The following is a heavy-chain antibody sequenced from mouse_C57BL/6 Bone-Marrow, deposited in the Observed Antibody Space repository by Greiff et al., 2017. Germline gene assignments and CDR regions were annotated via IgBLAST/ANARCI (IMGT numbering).Heavy chain of an antibody. CDR2: INPGSGGT. J-gene: IGHJ4*01. D-gene: IGHD4-1*01. CDR3: ARRVGREYAMDY. Sequence: VQGVESGAELVRPGTSVKVSCKASGYAFTNYLIEWVKQRPGQGLEWIGVINPGSGGTNYNEKFKGKATLTADKSSSTAYMQLSSLTSEDSAVYFCARRVGREYAMDYWGQGTSVTVSS. CDR1: GYAFTNYL. V-gene: IGHV1-54*01.